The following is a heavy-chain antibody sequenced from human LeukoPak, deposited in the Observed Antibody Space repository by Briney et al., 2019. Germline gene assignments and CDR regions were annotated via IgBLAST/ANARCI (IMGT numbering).Heavy chain of an antibody. CDR1: GYSITGYW. D-gene: IGHD4-11*01. J-gene: IGHJ4*02. CDR2: IYPGDSDT. V-gene: IGHV5-51*01. CDR3: ARGRGTVTTLYYFDY. Sequence: GESLKISCKDSGYSITGYWIAWVRQMPGKGLEWMGIIYPGDSDTRCSPSFQGQVTISVDKSINTAYLQWSSLKASDTAMYYCARGRGTVTTLYYFDYWGQGTLVTVSS.